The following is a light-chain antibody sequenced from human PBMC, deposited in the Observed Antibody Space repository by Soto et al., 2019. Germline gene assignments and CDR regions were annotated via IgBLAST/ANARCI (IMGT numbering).Light chain of an antibody. CDR2: AAS. CDR1: PTIMTY. V-gene: IGKV1-39*01. Sequence: DIQMTQSPSSLSASVGDGVTIPCRASPTIMTYLNWYQLKPGKPPRLLIYAASSLQGGVPLRFSGSGSGTDFTLTISGLQPEDSATYYCQESRSALWGTCGQGTKVDIK. J-gene: IGKJ1*01. CDR3: QESRSALWGT.